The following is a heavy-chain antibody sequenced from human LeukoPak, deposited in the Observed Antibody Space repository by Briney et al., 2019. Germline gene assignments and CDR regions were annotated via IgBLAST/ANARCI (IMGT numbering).Heavy chain of an antibody. D-gene: IGHD6-13*01. CDR3: VRPPGIAAAWFDP. CDR1: GYSISSGYY. V-gene: IGHV4-38-2*02. J-gene: IGHJ5*02. Sequence: PSETLSLTCTVSGYSISSGYYWGWIRQPPGKGLEWIGSIYHSGSTYYNPSLKSRVTISVDTSKNQFSLKLSSVTAADTAVYFCVRPPGIAAAWFDPWGQGTLVTVSS. CDR2: IYHSGST.